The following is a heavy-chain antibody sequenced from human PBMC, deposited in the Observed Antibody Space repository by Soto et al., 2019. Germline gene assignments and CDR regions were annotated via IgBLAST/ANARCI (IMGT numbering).Heavy chain of an antibody. Sequence: PGGSLRLSCAASGFSLRDYYMTWVRQAPGKGLEWVAHIKKDGSEKNYADSVKGRFTISRDNARNSLYLQMNSLSVEDTAVYYCATKGDSLSGSYSRHFDYWGQGTLVTVSS. D-gene: IGHD1-26*01. J-gene: IGHJ4*02. CDR3: ATKGDSLSGSYSRHFDY. CDR2: IKKDGSEK. V-gene: IGHV3-7*01. CDR1: GFSLRDYY.